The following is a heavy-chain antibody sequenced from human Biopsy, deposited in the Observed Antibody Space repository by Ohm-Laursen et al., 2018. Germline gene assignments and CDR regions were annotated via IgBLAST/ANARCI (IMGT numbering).Heavy chain of an antibody. J-gene: IGHJ5*02. CDR1: GGSIISYY. V-gene: IGHV4-59*01. Sequence: GTLSLTCSASGGSIISYYWTWIWQPPGKGLEWIGHVYNGGITNYNPSLKSRVTISKDTSKNQFSLQVNPVTAADTAVYYCARTPRDSFWSGSYKRGLWFDPWGQGTLVIVSS. CDR2: VYNGGIT. CDR3: ARTPRDSFWSGSYKRGLWFDP. D-gene: IGHD3-3*01.